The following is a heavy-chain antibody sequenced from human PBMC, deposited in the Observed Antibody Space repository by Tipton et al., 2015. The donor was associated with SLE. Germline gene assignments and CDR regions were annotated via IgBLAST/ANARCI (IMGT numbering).Heavy chain of an antibody. CDR1: GYTFTSYD. CDR3: AIFEANRAAGGWFDP. J-gene: IGHJ5*02. D-gene: IGHD6-13*01. CDR2: MNPNSGNT. Sequence: QSGAKVKKPGASVKVSCKASGYTFTSYDINWVRQATGQGLEWMGWMNPNSGNTGYAQKFQGRVTMTRNTSISTAYMELSSLRSEDTAVYYCAIFEANRAAGGWFDPWGQGTLVTVSS. V-gene: IGHV1-8*01.